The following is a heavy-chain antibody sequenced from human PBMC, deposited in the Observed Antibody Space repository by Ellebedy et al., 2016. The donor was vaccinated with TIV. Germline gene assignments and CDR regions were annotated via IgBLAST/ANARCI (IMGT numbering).Heavy chain of an antibody. CDR1: GFTLSTYA. D-gene: IGHD2-2*01. V-gene: IGHV3-7*01. Sequence: GESLKISCAASGFTLSTYAIHWVRQAPGKGLEWVANINQEGSDKSYVDSVKGRFTIFRDNAKSSLYLQMNSLSAEDTAVYYCARGGATSSRYWRNWGQGALVTVSS. CDR2: INQEGSDK. CDR3: ARGGATSSRYWRN. J-gene: IGHJ4*02.